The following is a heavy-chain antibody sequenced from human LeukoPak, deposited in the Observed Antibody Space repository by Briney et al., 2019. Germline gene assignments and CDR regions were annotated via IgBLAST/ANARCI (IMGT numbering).Heavy chain of an antibody. CDR2: TYYRSKWYT. D-gene: IGHD2/OR15-2a*01. CDR3: ASSSLRGCDAFDI. V-gene: IGHV6-1*01. CDR1: GDSVSNNNAA. Sequence: SQTLSLTCAISGDSVSNNNAAWNWIRQSPSRGLEWLGRTYYRSKWYTDYAVSVSSRITINPDASKNQFSLQLNSVTPEDTAVYYCASSSLRGCDAFDIWGQGTMVTVSS. J-gene: IGHJ3*02.